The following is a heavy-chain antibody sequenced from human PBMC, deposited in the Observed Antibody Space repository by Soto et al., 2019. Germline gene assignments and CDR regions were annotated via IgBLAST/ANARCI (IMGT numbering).Heavy chain of an antibody. CDR2: IYYSGST. V-gene: IGHV4-39*01. J-gene: IGHJ4*02. Sequence: SETLSLTCTVSGGSISSSSYYWGWIRQPPGKGLEWIGSIYYSGSTYYNPSLKSRVTISVDTSKNQFSLKLSSVTAADTAVYYCARQEYSSGWHKEAGYYFDYWGQGTLVTVSS. D-gene: IGHD6-19*01. CDR1: GGSISSSSYY. CDR3: ARQEYSSGWHKEAGYYFDY.